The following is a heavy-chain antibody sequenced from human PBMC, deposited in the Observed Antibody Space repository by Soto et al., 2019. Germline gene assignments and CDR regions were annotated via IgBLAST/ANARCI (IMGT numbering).Heavy chain of an antibody. V-gene: IGHV4-31*03. CDR1: GGSISSGGYY. D-gene: IGHD2-15*01. Sequence: PSETLSLTCTVSGGSISSGGYYWSWIRQHPGKGLEWIGYIFYSGSTYYNPSLKSRFTISLDTSKNQFSLKLSSVTAADTAVYYCASSSGGRYYDYWGQGTLVTVSS. CDR2: IFYSGST. CDR3: ASSSGGRYYDY. J-gene: IGHJ4*02.